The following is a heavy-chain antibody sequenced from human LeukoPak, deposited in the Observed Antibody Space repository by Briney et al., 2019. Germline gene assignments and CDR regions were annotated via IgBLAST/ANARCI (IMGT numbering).Heavy chain of an antibody. V-gene: IGHV1-69*13. D-gene: IGHD3-22*01. CDR3: ARDRYYDSSGYRWYFDL. Sequence: SVKVSCKASGYTFTGYYMHWVRQAPGQGLEWMGGIIPIFGTANYAQKFQGRVTITADESTSTAYMELSSLRSEDTAVYYCARDRYYDSSGYRWYFDLWGRGTLVTVSS. J-gene: IGHJ2*01. CDR1: GYTFTGYY. CDR2: IIPIFGTA.